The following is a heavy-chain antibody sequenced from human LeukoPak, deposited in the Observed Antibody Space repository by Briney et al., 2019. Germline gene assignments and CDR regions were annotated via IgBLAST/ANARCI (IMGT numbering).Heavy chain of an antibody. J-gene: IGHJ3*02. CDR3: AGRLRFLEWLPTGAFDI. D-gene: IGHD3-3*01. Sequence: ASVKVSCKASGYTFTSYDINWVRQATGQGLEWMGWMNPNSGNTGYAQKFQGRVTITRNTSISTAYMELSSLRSEDTAVYYCAGRLRFLEWLPTGAFDIWGQGAMVTVSS. CDR2: MNPNSGNT. CDR1: GYTFTSYD. V-gene: IGHV1-8*03.